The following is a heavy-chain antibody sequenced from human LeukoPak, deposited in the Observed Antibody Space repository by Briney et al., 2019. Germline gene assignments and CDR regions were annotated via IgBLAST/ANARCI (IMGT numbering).Heavy chain of an antibody. CDR1: GYTFTGYY. CDR3: ARNYCSSTSCFTGDY. J-gene: IGHJ4*02. CDR2: INPNSGGT. D-gene: IGHD2-2*01. V-gene: IGHV1-2*02. Sequence: ASVKVSCKASGYTFTGYYMHWVRQASGQGLEWMGWINPNSGGTNYAQKFQGRVTMTRDTSISTAYMELSRLRSDDTAVYYCARNYCSSTSCFTGDYWGQGTLVTVSS.